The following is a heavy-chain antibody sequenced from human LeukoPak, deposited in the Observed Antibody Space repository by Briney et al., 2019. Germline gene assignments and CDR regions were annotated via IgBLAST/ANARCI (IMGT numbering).Heavy chain of an antibody. Sequence: GGSLRLSCVASGISFSDYGMNWIYGMTWVRQAPGKGLEWVANIKEDGREKYYVDSVKGRFTLSKDNAKNSVYLQMNSLGAEDTTVYYCARGWGEKGYCRGGTCNNPQFDYWGQGILVTVSS. D-gene: IGHD2-15*01. CDR1: GISFSDYGMNWIYG. J-gene: IGHJ4*02. CDR3: ARGWGEKGYCRGGTCNNPQFDY. CDR2: IKEDGREK. V-gene: IGHV3-7*01.